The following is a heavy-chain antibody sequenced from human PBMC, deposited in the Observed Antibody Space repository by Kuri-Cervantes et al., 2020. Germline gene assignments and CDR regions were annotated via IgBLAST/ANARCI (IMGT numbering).Heavy chain of an antibody. CDR2: INHSGST. D-gene: IGHD2-2*01. CDR3: ARQMVLRKTVVVPAVRRAFDI. V-gene: IGHV4-34*01. CDR1: GGSFSDYY. Sequence: SETLSLTCAVYGGSFSDYYWSWIRQSPGKGLEWIGEINHSGSTNYNPSLKSRVTISVDTSKNQFSLKLSPVTAADTAVYYCARQMVLRKTVVVPAVRRAFDIWGQGTMVTVSS. J-gene: IGHJ3*02.